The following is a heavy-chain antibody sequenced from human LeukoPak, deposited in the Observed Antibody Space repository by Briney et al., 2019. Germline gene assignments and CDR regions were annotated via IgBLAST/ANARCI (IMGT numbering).Heavy chain of an antibody. D-gene: IGHD1-26*01. V-gene: IGHV4-30-2*01. CDR2: IYHSGST. CDR1: GGSTSSGGYS. CDR3: ARGRGSGSYHGRLDY. J-gene: IGHJ4*02. Sequence: SQTLSLTCAVSGGSTSSGGYSWSWIRQPPGKGLEWIGYIYHSGSTYYNPSLKSRVTISVDRSKNQFSLKLSSVTAADTAVYYCARGRGSGSYHGRLDYWGQGTLVTVSS.